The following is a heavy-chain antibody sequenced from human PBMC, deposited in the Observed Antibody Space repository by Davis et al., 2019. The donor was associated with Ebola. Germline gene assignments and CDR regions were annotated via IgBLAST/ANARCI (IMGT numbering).Heavy chain of an antibody. CDR1: GYTFTSYG. V-gene: IGHV1-18*01. D-gene: IGHD3-3*01. CDR3: AREQSLRFLEWLPDYGMDV. Sequence: ASVKVSCKASGYTFTSYGISWVRQAPGQGLEWMGWISAYNGNTNYAQKLQGRVTMTTDTSTSTAYMELSRLRSDDTAVYYCAREQSLRFLEWLPDYGMDVWGQGTTVTVSS. CDR2: ISAYNGNT. J-gene: IGHJ6*02.